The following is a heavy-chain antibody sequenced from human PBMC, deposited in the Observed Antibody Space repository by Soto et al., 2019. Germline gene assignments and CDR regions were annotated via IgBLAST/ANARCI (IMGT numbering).Heavy chain of an antibody. CDR2: IIPILGIA. J-gene: IGHJ3*02. CDR3: XXXXXXXXGTAFDI. Sequence: QVQLVQSGAEVKKPGSSVKVSCKASGGTFSSYTISWVRQAPGQGLEWMGRIIPILGIANYAQKFQGRVTITXXXXXXXXXXXXXXXXXXXXXXXXXXXXXXXXXGTAFDIWGQGTMVTVSS. V-gene: IGHV1-69*02. CDR1: GGTFSSYT. D-gene: IGHD6-13*01.